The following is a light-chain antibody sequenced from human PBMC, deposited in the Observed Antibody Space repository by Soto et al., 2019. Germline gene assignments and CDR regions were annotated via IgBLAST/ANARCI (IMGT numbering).Light chain of an antibody. Sequence: QSVLTQPRSVSGSPGQSVTISCTGTSSDVGGYNYVSWYQQHPGKAPKLMIYDVSKRPSGVPDRFYGYKYGKTASLTISGLQAEDEADYYCCSYAGRYTVSYVFGNGNRSPS. CDR1: SSDVGGYNY. CDR2: DVS. V-gene: IGLV2-11*01. J-gene: IGLJ1*01. CDR3: CSYAGRYTVSYV.